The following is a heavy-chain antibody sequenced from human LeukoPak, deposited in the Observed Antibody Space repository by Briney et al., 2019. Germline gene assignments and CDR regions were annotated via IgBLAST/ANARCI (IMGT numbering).Heavy chain of an antibody. Sequence: PGGSLRLSCAASGFTFDDYAMHWVRQTPGKGLEWVSLIRGDGGGTYYADSVKGRFTISGDNSKNSLYLQMNSLRTEDTALYYCAKDGYYDSSGYYPYYFDYWGQGTLVTVSS. CDR1: GFTFDDYA. D-gene: IGHD3-22*01. CDR2: IRGDGGGT. V-gene: IGHV3-43*02. J-gene: IGHJ4*02. CDR3: AKDGYYDSSGYYPYYFDY.